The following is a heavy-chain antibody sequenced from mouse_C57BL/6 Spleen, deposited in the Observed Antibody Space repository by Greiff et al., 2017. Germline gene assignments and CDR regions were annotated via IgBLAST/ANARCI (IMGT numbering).Heavy chain of an antibody. J-gene: IGHJ2*01. CDR1: GFTFSDYG. Sequence: EVMLVESGGGLVKPGGSLKLSCAASGFTFSDYGMHWVRQAPEKGLEWVAYISSGSSTIYYADTVKGRFTISRDNAKNTLFLQMTSLRSEDTAMYYCARGFIPLYYLDYWGQGTTLTVSS. V-gene: IGHV5-17*01. CDR2: ISSGSSTI. CDR3: ARGFIPLYYLDY. D-gene: IGHD1-1*01.